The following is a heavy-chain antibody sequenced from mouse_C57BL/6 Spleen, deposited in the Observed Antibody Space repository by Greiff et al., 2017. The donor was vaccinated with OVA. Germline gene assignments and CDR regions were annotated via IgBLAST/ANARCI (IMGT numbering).Heavy chain of an antibody. J-gene: IGHJ3*01. Sequence: QQSCKASGYTFTSYWMHWVKQRPGRGLEWIGRIDPNSGGTKYNEKFKSKATLTVDKPSSTAYMQLSSLTSEDSAVYYCARSPYYYGSSSWFAYWGQGTLVTVSA. V-gene: IGHV1-72*01. CDR1: GYTFTSYW. D-gene: IGHD1-1*01. CDR2: IDPNSGGT. CDR3: ARSPYYYGSSSWFAY.